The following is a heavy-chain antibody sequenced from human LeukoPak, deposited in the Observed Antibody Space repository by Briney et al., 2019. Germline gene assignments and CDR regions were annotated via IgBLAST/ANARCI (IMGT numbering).Heavy chain of an antibody. J-gene: IGHJ4*02. CDR3: ARGLRQWLLSYYFDY. CDR2: ISSSGNTI. Sequence: PGGSLRLSCAASGFTFSNYEMNWVRQAPGKGLEWISYISSSGNTIYYADSVKGRFTISRDNAKNSLYLQMNSLRGEDTAVYYCARGLRQWLLSYYFDYWGQGTLVTVSS. V-gene: IGHV3-48*03. D-gene: IGHD3-3*01. CDR1: GFTFSNYE.